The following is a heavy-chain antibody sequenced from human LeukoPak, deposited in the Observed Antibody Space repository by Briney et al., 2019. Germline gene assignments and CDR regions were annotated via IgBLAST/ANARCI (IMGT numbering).Heavy chain of an antibody. J-gene: IGHJ4*02. CDR2: ISSSGSTI. V-gene: IGHV3-48*03. CDR3: AKNRLSGSAEIYFDS. D-gene: IGHD1-26*01. Sequence: GGPLSLSFAASGFSFSSYELNWVRQAPGKGLEWVSHISSSGSTIWYADSVKGRFTISRDNAKNSLYLQMNSLKAEDTAVYYCAKNRLSGSAEIYFDSWGQGTPVTVSS. CDR1: GFSFSSYE.